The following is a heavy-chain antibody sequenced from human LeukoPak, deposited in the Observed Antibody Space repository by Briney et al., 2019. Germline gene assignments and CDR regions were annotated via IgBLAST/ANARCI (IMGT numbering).Heavy chain of an antibody. J-gene: IGHJ4*02. D-gene: IGHD2-21*01. CDR2: TSASGDVT. Sequence: GGSLRLSCAASRFSFSTYPMGWVRQAPGKGLEWVSGTSASGDVTFHADPVKGRFTISRDNSKNTLSLQMNSLRAEDTALYYCAKSDCGTIGCKLLNYWGQGTLVTVSS. CDR1: RFSFSTYP. CDR3: AKSDCGTIGCKLLNY. V-gene: IGHV3-23*01.